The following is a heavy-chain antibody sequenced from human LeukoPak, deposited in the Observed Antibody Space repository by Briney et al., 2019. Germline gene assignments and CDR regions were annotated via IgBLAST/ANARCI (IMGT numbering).Heavy chain of an antibody. CDR1: GYSFINYG. V-gene: IGHV1-8*02. J-gene: IGHJ4*02. CDR2: MNPNSGNT. CDR3: ARGSILADRRYYYDSSGYYSN. D-gene: IGHD3-22*01. Sequence: ASVKVSCKASGYSFINYGINWVRQAPGQGLEWMGWMNPNSGNTGYAQKFQGRVTMTRNTSISTAYMELSSLRSEDTAVYYCARGSILADRRYYYDSSGYYSNWGQGTLVTVSS.